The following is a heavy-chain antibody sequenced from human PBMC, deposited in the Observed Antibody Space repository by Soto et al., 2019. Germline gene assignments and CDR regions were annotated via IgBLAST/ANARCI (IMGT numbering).Heavy chain of an antibody. D-gene: IGHD6-6*01. CDR2: ISSNGGST. CDR1: GFTFSSYA. Sequence: GGSLRLSCAASGFTFSSYAMHWVRQAPGKGLEYVSAISSNGGSTYYANSVKGRFTISRDNSKNTLYLQMGSLRAEDMAVYYCARDIELGSVQDIAARPLTIGYFQHWGQGTLVTVSS. J-gene: IGHJ1*01. CDR3: ARDIELGSVQDIAARPLTIGYFQH. V-gene: IGHV3-64*01.